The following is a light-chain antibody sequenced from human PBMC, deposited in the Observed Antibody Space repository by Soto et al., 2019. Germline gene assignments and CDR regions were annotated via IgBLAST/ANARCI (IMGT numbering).Light chain of an antibody. Sequence: DIQMTQSPSTLSSSLGERVILTCRASQSISNWLAWYQKKPGIAPRLLIYKASTLESGVPSTFSGSGSGTEFTLTISSMTPDDLATYYCQQYNSHRTFGQGTKVDIK. CDR3: QQYNSHRT. J-gene: IGKJ1*01. V-gene: IGKV1-5*03. CDR1: QSISNW. CDR2: KAS.